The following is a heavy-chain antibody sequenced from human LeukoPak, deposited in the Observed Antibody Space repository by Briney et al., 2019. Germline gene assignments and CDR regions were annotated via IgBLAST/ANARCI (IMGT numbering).Heavy chain of an antibody. CDR1: GFTFSSYW. D-gene: IGHD3-10*01. Sequence: GGSLRLSCAASGFTFSSYWMSWVRQAPGKGLEWVANIKQDGSEKYYVDSVKGRFTISRDNAKNSLYLQMNSLRAEDTAVYYCARARNVYGSGSLDYWGQGTLVTVSS. J-gene: IGHJ4*02. CDR2: IKQDGSEK. CDR3: ARARNVYGSGSLDY. V-gene: IGHV3-7*01.